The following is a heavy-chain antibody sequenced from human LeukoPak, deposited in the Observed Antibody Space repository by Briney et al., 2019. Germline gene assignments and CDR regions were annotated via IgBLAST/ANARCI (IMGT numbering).Heavy chain of an antibody. CDR1: GYSFTSYW. CDR2: IYPGDSDT. CDR3: ARKYCSGGSCYNGFDY. V-gene: IGHV5-51*01. J-gene: IGHJ4*02. D-gene: IGHD2-15*01. Sequence: PGESLQISCKGSGYSFTSYWIGWVRQLPGKGLEWMGIIYPGDSDTRYSPSFQGQVTISADKSISTAYLQWSSLKASDTAMYYCARKYCSGGSCYNGFDYWGQGTLVTVSS.